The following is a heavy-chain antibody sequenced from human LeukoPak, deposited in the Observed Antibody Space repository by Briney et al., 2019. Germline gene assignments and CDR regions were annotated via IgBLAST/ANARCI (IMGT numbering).Heavy chain of an antibody. J-gene: IGHJ5*02. V-gene: IGHV4-34*01. D-gene: IGHD2-21*02. CDR2: INHSGST. CDR3: ASDPRVTAT. CDR1: GGSSSGYY. Sequence: PSETLSLTCAVYGGSSSGYYWSWIRQPPGKGLEWIGEINHSGSTNYNPSLKSRVTISVDTSKNQFSLKLSSVTAADTAVYYCASDPRVTATWGQGTLVTVSS.